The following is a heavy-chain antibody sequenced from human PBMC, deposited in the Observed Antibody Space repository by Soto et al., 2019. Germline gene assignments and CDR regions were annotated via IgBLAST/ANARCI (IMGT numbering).Heavy chain of an antibody. CDR3: ARGLYGGNFDY. CDR1: DSYIKSNYY. J-gene: IGHJ4*02. CDR2: IHHSGTT. V-gene: IGHV4-38-2*01. Sequence: TSETQSLTCGVSDSYIKSNYYWLWIRQPPGKGLEWIGAIHHSGTTYYTPSLKSRVTISMDTSKNHFSLRLTSVTAADTAIYYCARGLYGGNFDYCGQGTPVTVSS. D-gene: IGHD4-17*01.